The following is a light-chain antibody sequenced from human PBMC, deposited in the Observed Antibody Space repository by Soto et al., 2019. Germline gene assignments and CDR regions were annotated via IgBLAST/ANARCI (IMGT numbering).Light chain of an antibody. CDR1: QSVSYS. CDR2: DAS. J-gene: IGKJ1*01. V-gene: IGKV3-11*01. Sequence: ELVLTQSPATLSLSPGERATLSCRASQSVSYSLAWYQQKPGQAPRLLIYDASNRATGIPARFSGSGSGTDFTLTISSLEPEDSAVYYCQKPNNWEWTFGQGTRWISN. CDR3: QKPNNWEWT.